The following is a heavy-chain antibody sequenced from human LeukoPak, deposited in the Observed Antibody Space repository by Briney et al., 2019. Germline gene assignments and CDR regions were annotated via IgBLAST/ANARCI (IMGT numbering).Heavy chain of an antibody. V-gene: IGHV4-34*01. Sequence: SSETLSLTCAVYGGSFSGYYWSWIRQPPGKGLEWIGEINHSGSTNYNPSLKSRVTISVDTSKNQFSLKLSSVTAADTAVYYCARGTSIFYGDYFWARYYGMDVWGQGTTVTVSS. CDR2: INHSGST. J-gene: IGHJ6*02. CDR3: ARGTSIFYGDYFWARYYGMDV. D-gene: IGHD4-17*01. CDR1: GGSFSGYY.